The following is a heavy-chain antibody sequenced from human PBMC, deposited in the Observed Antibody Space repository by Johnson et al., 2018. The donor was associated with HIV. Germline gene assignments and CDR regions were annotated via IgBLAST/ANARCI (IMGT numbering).Heavy chain of an antibody. CDR2: ISSSGSTI. CDR3: AKVQDLLNWEANAFDI. D-gene: IGHD7-27*01. CDR1: GFTFDDYA. Sequence: VQLVESGGGLVQPGRSLRLSCAASGFTFDDYAMHWVRQAPGKGLEWVSYISSSGSTIYYADSVKGRFTISRDNAKNSLYLQMNSLRAEDTALYYCAKVQDLLNWEANAFDIWGQGTMVTVSS. J-gene: IGHJ3*02. V-gene: IGHV3-9*01.